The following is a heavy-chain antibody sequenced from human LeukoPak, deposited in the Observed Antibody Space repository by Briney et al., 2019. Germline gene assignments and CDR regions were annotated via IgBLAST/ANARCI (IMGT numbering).Heavy chain of an antibody. CDR3: ARDQVVVAATDYYYYGMDV. Sequence: GSLRLSCAASGITVSSNYMSWVRQAPGKGLEWVSVIYSGGSTYYADSVKGRFTISRDNSKNTLYLQMNSLRAEDTAVYYCARDQVVVAATDYYYYGMDVWGQGTTVTVSS. CDR1: GITVSSNY. V-gene: IGHV3-66*01. CDR2: IYSGGST. J-gene: IGHJ6*02. D-gene: IGHD2-15*01.